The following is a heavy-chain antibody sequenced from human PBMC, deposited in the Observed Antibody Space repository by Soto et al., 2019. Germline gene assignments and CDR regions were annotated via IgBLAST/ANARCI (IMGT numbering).Heavy chain of an antibody. V-gene: IGHV1-46*01. J-gene: IGHJ4*02. Sequence: ASVKVSCKASGYTFTSYYMHWVRQAPGQGLEWMGIINPSGGSTSYAQKFQGRVTMTRDTSTSTVYMELSSLRSDDTAVYYCARSKREFYDTLTGHFDYWGQGTLVTVSS. CDR2: INPSGGST. CDR3: ARSKREFYDTLTGHFDY. D-gene: IGHD3-9*01. CDR1: GYTFTSYY.